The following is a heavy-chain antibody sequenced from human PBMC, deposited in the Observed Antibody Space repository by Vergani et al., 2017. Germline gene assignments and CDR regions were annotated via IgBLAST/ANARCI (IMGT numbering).Heavy chain of an antibody. CDR3: AREGFVGYCXGGSCYSRSSYYYYYMDV. V-gene: IGHV1-69*01. CDR2: IIPIFGTA. D-gene: IGHD2-15*01. J-gene: IGHJ6*03. CDR1: GGTFSSYA. Sequence: QVQLVQSGAEVKKPGSSVKVSCKASGGTFSSYAISWVRQAPGQGLEWMGGIIPIFGTANYAQKFQGRVTITADESTSTAYMELSSLRSEDTAVYYCAREGFVGYCXGGSCYSRSSYYYYYMDVWGKGTTVTVSS.